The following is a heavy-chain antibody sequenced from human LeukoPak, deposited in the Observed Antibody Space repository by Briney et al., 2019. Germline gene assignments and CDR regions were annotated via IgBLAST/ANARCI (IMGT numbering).Heavy chain of an antibody. CDR2: ISYDGSNK. J-gene: IGHJ3*02. CDR3: ARDSTGYLNAFDI. V-gene: IGHV3-30*03. Sequence: GGSLRLSCAASGFTFSSYGMHWVRQAPGKGLEWVAVISYDGSNKYYADSVKGRFTISRDNSKNTLYLQMNSLRAEDTAVYYCARDSTGYLNAFDIWGQGTMVTVSS. CDR1: GFTFSSYG. D-gene: IGHD2-2*01.